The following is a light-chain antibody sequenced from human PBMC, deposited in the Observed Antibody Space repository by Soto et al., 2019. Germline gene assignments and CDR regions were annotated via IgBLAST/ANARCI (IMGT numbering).Light chain of an antibody. V-gene: IGKV3-11*01. CDR1: QSVSSY. CDR3: QQRSNWLLT. J-gene: IGKJ4*01. CDR2: DAS. Sequence: IVWTQSPYTLSLSPGERATLSCRSSQSVSSYLAWYQQKPGQAPRLLIYDASNRATGIPARFSGSGSGTDFTLTISSLEPEDFAVYYCQQRSNWLLTFGGGTKVDIK.